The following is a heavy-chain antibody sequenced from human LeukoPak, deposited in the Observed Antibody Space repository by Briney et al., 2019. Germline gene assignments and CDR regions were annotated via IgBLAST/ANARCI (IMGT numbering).Heavy chain of an antibody. CDR1: GGSISSGGYS. J-gene: IGHJ3*02. CDR3: ASGIAARDDAFDI. D-gene: IGHD6-6*01. V-gene: IGHV4-30-2*01. Sequence: SQTLSLTCAVSGGSISSGGYSWSWIRQPPGKGLEWIGYIYHSGSTYYNPSLKSRVTISVDRSKNQFSLKLSSVTAADTAVYYCASGIAARDDAFDIWGQGTMVTVSS. CDR2: IYHSGST.